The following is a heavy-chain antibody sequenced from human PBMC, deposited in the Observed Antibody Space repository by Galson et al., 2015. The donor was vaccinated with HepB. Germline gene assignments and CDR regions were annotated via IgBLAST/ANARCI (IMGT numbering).Heavy chain of an antibody. J-gene: IGHJ6*02. CDR2: IYSGGST. CDR1: GFTVSSNY. CDR3: AILYSYFPYYYYGMDV. D-gene: IGHD5-18*01. Sequence: SLRLSCAASGFTVSSNYMSWVRQAPGKGLEWVSVIYSGGSTYYADSVKGRFTISRDNSKNTLYLQMNSLRAEDTAVYYCAILYSYFPYYYYGMDVWGQGTTVTVSS. V-gene: IGHV3-53*01.